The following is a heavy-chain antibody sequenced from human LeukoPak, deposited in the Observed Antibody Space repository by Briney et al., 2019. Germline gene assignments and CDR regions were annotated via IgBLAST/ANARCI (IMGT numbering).Heavy chain of an antibody. CDR1: GFTFSSYA. D-gene: IGHD6-19*01. CDR3: AKDSGSGWFGGDYYYGMDV. Sequence: GGSLRLSCAASGFTFSSYAMSWVRQAPGKGLEWVSAISGSGGSTYYADSVKGRSTISRDNSKNTLYLQMNSLRAEDTAVYYCAKDSGSGWFGGDYYYGMDVWGQGTTVTVSS. J-gene: IGHJ6*02. CDR2: ISGSGGST. V-gene: IGHV3-23*01.